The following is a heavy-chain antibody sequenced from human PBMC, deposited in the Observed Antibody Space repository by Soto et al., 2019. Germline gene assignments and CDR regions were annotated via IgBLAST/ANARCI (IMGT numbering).Heavy chain of an antibody. D-gene: IGHD3-22*01. Sequence: QLQLQESGPGLVKPSETLSLTCTVSGGSISSSSYYWGWIRQPPGKGLEWIGSIYYSGSTYYNPSLKSRVTISVDTSKNQFSLTLSSVTAADTAVYYCARSYYYDSSGFDYWGQGTLVTVSS. J-gene: IGHJ4*02. CDR3: ARSYYYDSSGFDY. V-gene: IGHV4-39*01. CDR1: GGSISSSSYY. CDR2: IYYSGST.